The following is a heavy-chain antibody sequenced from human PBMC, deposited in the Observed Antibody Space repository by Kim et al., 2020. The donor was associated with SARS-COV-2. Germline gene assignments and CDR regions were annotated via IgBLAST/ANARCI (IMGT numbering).Heavy chain of an antibody. D-gene: IGHD6-6*01. CDR2: IYSGGST. CDR1: GFTVSSNY. V-gene: IGHV3-53*01. J-gene: IGHJ6*02. Sequence: GGSLRLSCAASGFTVSSNYMSWVRQAPGKGLEWVSVIYSGGSTYYADSAKGRFTISRDNSKNTLYLQMNSLRAEDTAVYYCASVEDSSIYYYYGMDVWGQGTTVTVSS. CDR3: ASVEDSSIYYYYGMDV.